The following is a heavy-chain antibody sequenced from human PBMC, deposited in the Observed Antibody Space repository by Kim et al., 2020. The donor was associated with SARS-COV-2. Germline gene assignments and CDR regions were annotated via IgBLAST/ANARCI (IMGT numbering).Heavy chain of an antibody. CDR2: ISSSSSYI. CDR1: GFTFSSYS. Sequence: GGSLRLSCAASGFTFSSYSMNWVRQAPGKGLEWVSSISSSSSYIYYADSVKGRFTISRDNAKNSLYLQMNSLRAEDTAVYYCARENRAGGMDVWGQGTTVTVSS. D-gene: IGHD6-13*01. J-gene: IGHJ6*02. CDR3: ARENRAGGMDV. V-gene: IGHV3-21*01.